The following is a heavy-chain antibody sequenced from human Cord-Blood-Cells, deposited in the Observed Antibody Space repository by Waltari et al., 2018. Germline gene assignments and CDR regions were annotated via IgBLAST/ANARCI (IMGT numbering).Heavy chain of an antibody. CDR3: ARVGYSSSWYAFDI. V-gene: IGHV1-8*03. D-gene: IGHD6-13*01. CDR1: GYTFTSYD. Sequence: QLQLVQSGAEVKKPGASVKVSCKASGYTFTSYDINWVRQATGQGLEWMGSMNPNSGNTGYAQKFQGRVTITRNTSISTAYMELSSLRSEDTAVYYCARVGYSSSWYAFDIWGQGTMVTVSS. CDR2: MNPNSGNT. J-gene: IGHJ3*02.